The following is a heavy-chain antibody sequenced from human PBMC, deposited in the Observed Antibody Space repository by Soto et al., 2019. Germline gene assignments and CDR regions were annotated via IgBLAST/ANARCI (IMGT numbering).Heavy chain of an antibody. V-gene: IGHV4-59*01. D-gene: IGHD3-22*01. J-gene: IGHJ4*02. Sequence: SGTQSLTCTVSGGSLKSYDWSWIRPKPGKGLEWIGYIYHSGSTKYNPSLKSRVTISVDTSKNQFSLKLSSVTAADTAVYYFARGNYYDSSGNSLPFDYWGEGTLVSVSA. CDR3: ARGNYYDSSGNSLPFDY. CDR1: GGSLKSYD. CDR2: IYHSGST.